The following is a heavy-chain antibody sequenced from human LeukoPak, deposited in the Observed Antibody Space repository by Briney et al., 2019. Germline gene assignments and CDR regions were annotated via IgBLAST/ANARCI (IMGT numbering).Heavy chain of an antibody. Sequence: GGSLRLFCAASGFIFSSYAMSWVRQAPGKGQELFSAISGSGGSTNYADSVKGRFTISRDNSKNTLYLQMNSLRAEDTAVYYCAKGYSSGWYYFDYWGQGTLVTVSS. CDR3: AKGYSSGWYYFDY. J-gene: IGHJ4*02. D-gene: IGHD6-19*01. CDR1: GFIFSSYA. V-gene: IGHV3-23*01. CDR2: ISGSGGST.